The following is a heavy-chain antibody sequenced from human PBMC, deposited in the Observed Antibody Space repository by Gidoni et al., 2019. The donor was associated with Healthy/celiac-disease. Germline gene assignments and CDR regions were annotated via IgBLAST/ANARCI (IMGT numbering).Heavy chain of an antibody. D-gene: IGHD3-22*01. CDR3: ARDGPYYYDSSGYYVISGAFDI. CDR1: GFTFSSYS. V-gene: IGHV3-21*01. CDR2: ISSSSSYI. Sequence: EVQLVESGGGLVKPGGSLRLSCAASGFTFSSYSMNWVRQAPGKGLEWVSSISSSSSYIYYADSGKGRFTISRDNAKNSLYLQMNSLRAEDTAVYYCARDGPYYYDSSGYYVISGAFDIWGQGTMVTVSS. J-gene: IGHJ3*02.